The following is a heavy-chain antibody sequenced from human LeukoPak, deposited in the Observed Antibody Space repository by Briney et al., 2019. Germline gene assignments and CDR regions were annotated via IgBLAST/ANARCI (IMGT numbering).Heavy chain of an antibody. Sequence: SETLSLTCTVSGGSISSSSYYWGWIRQPPGKGLEWIGSIYYSGSTYYSPSLKSRVTISVDTSKNQFSLKLSSVTAADTAVYYCARLSTYYDFWSGYLNWFDPWGQGTLVTVSS. J-gene: IGHJ5*02. V-gene: IGHV4-39*01. CDR2: IYYSGST. CDR1: GGSISSSSYY. D-gene: IGHD3-3*01. CDR3: ARLSTYYDFWSGYLNWFDP.